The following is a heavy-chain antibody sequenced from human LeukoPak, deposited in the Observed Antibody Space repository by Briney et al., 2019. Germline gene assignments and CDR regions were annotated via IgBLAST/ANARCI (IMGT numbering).Heavy chain of an antibody. J-gene: IGHJ4*02. V-gene: IGHV4-34*01. Sequence: SETLSLTCAVYGGSFSGYYWSWIRQPPGKGLEWIGEINHSGSTNYNPSLKSRVTISVDTSKNQFSLKLSSVTAADTAVYYCARDALGGSIAARFDYWGQGTLVTVSS. CDR1: GGSFSGYY. D-gene: IGHD6-6*01. CDR2: INHSGST. CDR3: ARDALGGSIAARFDY.